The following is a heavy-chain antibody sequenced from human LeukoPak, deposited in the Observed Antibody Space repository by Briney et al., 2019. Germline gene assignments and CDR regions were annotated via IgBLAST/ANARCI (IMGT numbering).Heavy chain of an antibody. J-gene: IGHJ5*02. V-gene: IGHV4-39*07. D-gene: IGHD2-15*01. Sequence: SETLSLTCTVSGGSISSSSYYWGWIRQPPGKGLEWIGSIYYSGSTYYNPSLKSRVTISVDTSKNQFSLKLSSVTAADTAVYYCARDPLDIVVVVAATPGWFDPWGQGTLVTVSS. CDR2: IYYSGST. CDR1: GGSISSSSYY. CDR3: ARDPLDIVVVVAATPGWFDP.